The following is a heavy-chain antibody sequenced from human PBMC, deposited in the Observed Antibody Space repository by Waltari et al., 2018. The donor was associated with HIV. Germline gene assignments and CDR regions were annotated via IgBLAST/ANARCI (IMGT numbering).Heavy chain of an antibody. V-gene: IGHV4-30-4*08. J-gene: IGHJ4*02. Sequence: QVQLQESGPGLVKPSQTLSLTCSVSGDSLNSGDYYWTWIRQSPGKGLEWLGYIYYSGSSYYNPSRRSLVTRSVDRSRNQFSLKLTSVTAADTAVYYCARSDGSRSFCVDFWGLGTLVTVSS. CDR3: ARSDGSRSFCVDF. CDR1: GDSLNSGDYY. CDR2: IYYSGSS. D-gene: IGHD3-10*01.